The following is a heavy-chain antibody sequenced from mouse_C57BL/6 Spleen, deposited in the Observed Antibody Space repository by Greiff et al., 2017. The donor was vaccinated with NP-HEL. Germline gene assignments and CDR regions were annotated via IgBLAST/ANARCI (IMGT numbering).Heavy chain of an antibody. CDR3: ASGSYWYFDV. CDR2: ISYDGSN. V-gene: IGHV3-6*01. CDR1: GYSITSGYY. J-gene: IGHJ1*03. Sequence: EVQRVESGPGLVKPSQSLSLTCSVTGYSITSGYYWNWIRQFPGNKLEWMGYISYDGSNNYNPSLKNRISITRDTSKHQFFLKLNSVTTEDTATYYCASGSYWYFDVWGTGTTVTVSS. D-gene: IGHD1-1*01.